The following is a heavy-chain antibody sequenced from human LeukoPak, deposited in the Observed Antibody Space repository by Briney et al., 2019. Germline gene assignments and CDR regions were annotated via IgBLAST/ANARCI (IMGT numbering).Heavy chain of an antibody. Sequence: AGGSLRLSCAASGFPFSSYSMNWVRQAPGKGLEWVSSISSSSSYIYYADSVKGRFTISRHDAKNSLFLQMNSLRAEDTAVYYCAREKGSSWPDAFDIWGQGTMVTVSS. D-gene: IGHD6-13*01. J-gene: IGHJ3*02. V-gene: IGHV3-21*01. CDR2: ISSSSSYI. CDR3: AREKGSSWPDAFDI. CDR1: GFPFSSYS.